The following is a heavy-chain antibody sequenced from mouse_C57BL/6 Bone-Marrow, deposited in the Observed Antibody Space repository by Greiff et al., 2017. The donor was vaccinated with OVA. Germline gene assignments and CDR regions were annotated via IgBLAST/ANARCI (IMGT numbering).Heavy chain of an antibody. CDR3: ERCDYYGSSPYWYFDV. CDR2: IDPNSGGT. J-gene: IGHJ1*03. D-gene: IGHD1-1*01. V-gene: IGHV1-72*01. CDR1: GYTFTSYW. Sequence: QVQLQQPGAELVKPGASVKLSCKASGYTFTSYWMHWVKQRPGRGLEWIGRIDPNSGGTKYNEKFKSKATLTVDKPSSTAYMQLSILTSEDSAVYYCERCDYYGSSPYWYFDVWGTGTTVTVSS.